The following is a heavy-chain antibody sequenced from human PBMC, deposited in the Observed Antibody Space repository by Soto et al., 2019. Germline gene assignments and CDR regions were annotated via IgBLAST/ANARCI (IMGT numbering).Heavy chain of an antibody. D-gene: IGHD3-22*01. J-gene: IGHJ4*02. CDR1: GFTFSAYG. CDR2: IWHDSRNK. V-gene: IGHV3-33*06. Sequence: PGGSRRLSGEASGFTFSAYGMHGGRQAPGKGRGGVAVIWHDSRNKYYADSVKGRFTISRDNSKNTLYLQINCLHSQDPAVSYSAKDFLSSDTSGCSYSWGQGTPVTVSS. CDR3: AKDFLSSDTSGCSYS.